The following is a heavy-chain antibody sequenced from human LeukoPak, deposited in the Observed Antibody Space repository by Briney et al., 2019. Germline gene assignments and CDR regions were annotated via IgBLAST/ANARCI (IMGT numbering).Heavy chain of an antibody. CDR3: ARGQAGTSWFDP. Sequence: GGSLRLSCAASGFTFSSYRMYWVRQAPGKGLVWVSRISSDGSSTTYADSVKGRFTISRDNAKNTLYLQMNSLRDEDTAVYFCARGQAGTSWFDPWGQGTLVTVSS. CDR1: GFTFSSYR. J-gene: IGHJ5*02. CDR2: ISSDGSST. D-gene: IGHD1-14*01. V-gene: IGHV3-74*01.